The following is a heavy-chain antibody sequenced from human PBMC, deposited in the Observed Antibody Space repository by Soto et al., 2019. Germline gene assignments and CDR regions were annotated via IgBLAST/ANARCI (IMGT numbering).Heavy chain of an antibody. CDR1: GFTFSSYG. Sequence: QVQLVECGGGVVQPGRSLRLSCAASGFTFSSYGMHWVRQAPGKGLEWVAVISYDGSNKYYADSVKGRFTISRDNSKNTLYLQMNSLRAEDTAVYYCAKDIHDYGDYGVHFDYWGQGTLVTVSS. CDR2: ISYDGSNK. D-gene: IGHD4-17*01. J-gene: IGHJ4*02. CDR3: AKDIHDYGDYGVHFDY. V-gene: IGHV3-30*18.